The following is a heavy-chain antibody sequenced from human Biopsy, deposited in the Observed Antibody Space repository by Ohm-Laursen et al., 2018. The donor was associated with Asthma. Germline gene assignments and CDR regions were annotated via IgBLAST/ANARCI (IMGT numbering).Heavy chain of an antibody. Sequence: SLRLSCAASGFTFSRYAIHWVRQAPGKGLEWVAVISHDGQTQHYAESVKGRFALSRDNSQNTLYLQMISLRTDDTAVYYCAKRRGYSDFNVFDYWGHGPLVTVSS. J-gene: IGHJ4*01. CDR2: ISHDGQTQ. CDR3: AKRRGYSDFNVFDY. V-gene: IGHV3-30*18. CDR1: GFTFSRYA. D-gene: IGHD4-11*01.